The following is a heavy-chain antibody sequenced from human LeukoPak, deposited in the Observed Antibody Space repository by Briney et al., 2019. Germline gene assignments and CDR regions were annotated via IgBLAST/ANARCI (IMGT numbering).Heavy chain of an antibody. CDR3: AGDNAMVVTQHGGVLYDY. V-gene: IGHV1-69*05. CDR1: GGTFSSYA. J-gene: IGHJ4*02. Sequence: SVKVSCKASGGTFSSYAISWVRQAPGQGLEWMGRIIPIFGTANYAQKFQGRVTITTDESTSTAYMELSSLRSEDTAVYYCAGDNAMVVTQHGGVLYDYWGQGTLVTVSS. CDR2: IIPIFGTA. D-gene: IGHD4-23*01.